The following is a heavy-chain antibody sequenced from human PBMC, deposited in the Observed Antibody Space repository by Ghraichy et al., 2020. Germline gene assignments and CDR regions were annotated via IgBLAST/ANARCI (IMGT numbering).Heavy chain of an antibody. CDR1: GFTFSSYA. D-gene: IGHD3-10*01. CDR3: VKDHGEKGFDY. V-gene: IGHV3-64D*06. J-gene: IGHJ4*02. CDR2: ISSNGGST. Sequence: LSLTCSASGFTFSSYAMHWVRQAPGKGLEYVSAISSNGGSTYYADSVKGRFTISRDNSKNTLYLQMSSLRAEDTAVYYCVKDHGEKGFDYWGQGTLVTVS.